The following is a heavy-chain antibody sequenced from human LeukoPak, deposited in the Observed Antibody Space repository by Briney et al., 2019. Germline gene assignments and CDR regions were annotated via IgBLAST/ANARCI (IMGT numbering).Heavy chain of an antibody. CDR1: GYTFTGYY. J-gene: IGHJ2*01. CDR3: ARAGKMYYDILANWYFDL. Sequence: ASVKVSCKASGYTFTGYYMHWVRQAPGQGLEWMGWINPNSGGTNYAQKFQGRVTMTRDTSISTAYMELRSLRSDDTAVYYCARAGKMYYDILANWYFDLWGRGTLVTVSS. D-gene: IGHD3-9*01. CDR2: INPNSGGT. V-gene: IGHV1-2*02.